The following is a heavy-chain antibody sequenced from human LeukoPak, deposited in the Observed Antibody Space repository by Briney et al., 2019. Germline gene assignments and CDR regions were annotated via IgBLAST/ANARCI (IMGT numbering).Heavy chain of an antibody. CDR1: GFTFSSYA. D-gene: IGHD2-2*01. CDR2: ISYDGSNK. CDR3: ARDGICSSTSCYFFLPYYYGMDV. J-gene: IGHJ6*02. V-gene: IGHV3-30-3*01. Sequence: GRSLRLSCAASGFTFSSYAMHWVRQAPGKGLEWVAVISYDGSNKYYADSVKGRFTISRDNSKNTLYLQMNSLRAEDTAVYYCARDGICSSTSCYFFLPYYYGMDVWGQGTAVTVSS.